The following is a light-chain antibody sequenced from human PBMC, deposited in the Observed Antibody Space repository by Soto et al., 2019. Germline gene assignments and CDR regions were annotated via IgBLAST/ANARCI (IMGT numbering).Light chain of an antibody. CDR3: QQYNSYPRT. J-gene: IGKJ1*01. V-gene: IGKV1-9*01. Sequence: IQLTQSPSSLPASVGDRVTITCRASQGISSYLGWYQQKPGKAPNLLIYDASTLHSGVPSRFSGSGSGTEFTLTISSLQPDDFATYYCQQYNSYPRTFGQGTKVDIK. CDR1: QGISSY. CDR2: DAS.